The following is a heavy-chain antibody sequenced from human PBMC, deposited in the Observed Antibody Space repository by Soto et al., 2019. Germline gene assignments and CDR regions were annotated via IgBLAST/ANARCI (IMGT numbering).Heavy chain of an antibody. J-gene: IGHJ5*01. CDR3: AERVGFGEFDS. CDR1: GFSLTTSGVP. V-gene: IGHV2-5*02. D-gene: IGHD3-10*01. Sequence: QITLKESGPTLVKPTQTLTLTCTFSGFSLTTSGVPVGXIXQXXXXGRGGLAVWDWDEDNRHSLSRKSRLTITKDTYRVPVALTMINIDPVDTGTYFGAERVGFGEFDSWGQGTLVTVSS. CDR2: WDWDEDN.